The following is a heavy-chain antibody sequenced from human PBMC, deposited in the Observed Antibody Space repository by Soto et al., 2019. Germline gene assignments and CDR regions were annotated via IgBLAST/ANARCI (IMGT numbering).Heavy chain of an antibody. Sequence: SSETLSLTCAVYGGSFSGYYWSWIRQPPGKGLEWIGEINHSGSTNYNPSLKSRVTISVDTSKNQFSLKLSSVTAADTAVYYCALIPSVVVVAATSLLDYWGQGTLVTVSS. CDR1: GGSFSGYY. CDR2: INHSGST. V-gene: IGHV4-34*01. CDR3: ALIPSVVVVAATSLLDY. D-gene: IGHD2-15*01. J-gene: IGHJ4*02.